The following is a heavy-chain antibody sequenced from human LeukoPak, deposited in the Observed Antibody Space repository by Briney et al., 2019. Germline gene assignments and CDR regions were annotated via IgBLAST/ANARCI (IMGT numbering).Heavy chain of an antibody. J-gene: IGHJ6*04. CDR1: GFTFSSYG. D-gene: IGHD2/OR15-2a*01. V-gene: IGHV3-30*18. CDR3: AKDVLRGYYGMDV. CDR2: ISYDGSNK. Sequence: GGSLRLSCAASGFTFSSYGMHWVRQAPGKGLEGGAVISYDGSNKYYADSVKGRFTISRDNSKNTLYLQMDSLRAEDTAVYYCAKDVLRGYYGMDVWGKGTTVTVSS.